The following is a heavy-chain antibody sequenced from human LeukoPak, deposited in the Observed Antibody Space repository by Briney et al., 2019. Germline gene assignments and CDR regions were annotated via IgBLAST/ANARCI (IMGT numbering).Heavy chain of an antibody. Sequence: ASETLSLTCTVSGGSISSYYWSWIRQPAGKGLEWIGRIYTSGSTNYNPSLKSRVTMSVDTSKNQFSLKLSSVTAADTAVYYCARDLPYYYDSSGYYFVDYWGQGTLVTVSS. CDR1: GGSISSYY. J-gene: IGHJ4*02. V-gene: IGHV4-4*07. CDR2: IYTSGST. CDR3: ARDLPYYYDSSGYYFVDY. D-gene: IGHD3-22*01.